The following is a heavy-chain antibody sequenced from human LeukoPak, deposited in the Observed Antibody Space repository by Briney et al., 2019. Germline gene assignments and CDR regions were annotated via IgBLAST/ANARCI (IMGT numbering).Heavy chain of an antibody. CDR3: ARLSAAGTRYYYYYYYMDV. V-gene: IGHV4-34*01. Sequence: SETLSLTCAVYGGSFSGYYWSWIRQPPGKGLEWIGEINHSGSTNYNPSLKSRVTISVDTSKNQFSLKLSSVTAADTAVYYCARLSAAGTRYYYYYYYMDVWGKGTTVTVSS. D-gene: IGHD6-13*01. CDR1: GGSFSGYY. J-gene: IGHJ6*03. CDR2: INHSGST.